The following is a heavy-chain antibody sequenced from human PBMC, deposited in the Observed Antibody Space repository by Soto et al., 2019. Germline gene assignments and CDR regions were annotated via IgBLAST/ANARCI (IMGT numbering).Heavy chain of an antibody. J-gene: IGHJ4*02. CDR3: AYSSTPFDY. CDR1: DFSFNDVW. Sequence: PGGSLRLSCVVSDFSFNDVWMGWVRQAPGKGLEWVGRIKSKVDGGTTDYAAPVMGRFAISRDDSKNTLYLQMNSLKTEDTAVYYCAYSSTPFDYWGQGTLVTVSS. CDR2: IKSKVDGGTT. D-gene: IGHD6-13*01. V-gene: IGHV3-15*07.